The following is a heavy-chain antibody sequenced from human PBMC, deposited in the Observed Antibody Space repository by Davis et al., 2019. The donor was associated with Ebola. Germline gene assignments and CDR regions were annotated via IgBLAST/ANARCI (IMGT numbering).Heavy chain of an antibody. CDR2: INPHNGNT. D-gene: IGHD3-22*01. J-gene: IGHJ6*02. CDR1: GYTFTNYG. CDR3: ARGGITMMVVPRDYYYGLDV. V-gene: IGHV1-2*02. Sequence: ASVKVSCKASGYTFTNYGITWVRQAPGQGLEWMGWINPHNGNTNYAQKFQGRVTMTRDTSTSTAYMEMSRLRSDDTAVYFCARGGITMMVVPRDYYYGLDVWGQGTTVTVSS.